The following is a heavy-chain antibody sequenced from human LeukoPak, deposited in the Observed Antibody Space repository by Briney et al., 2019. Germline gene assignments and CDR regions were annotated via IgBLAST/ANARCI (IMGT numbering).Heavy chain of an antibody. Sequence: GGSLQIPWQGSGCTFTSYWIGWVRPLPGKGLEGMGIINPIDSDTRHSPSFQGQVTMSIDRAITTAYQQWSSLKASDTGLYYCARRGYTHPFDKWGQGPLVTVSS. CDR1: GCTFTSYW. CDR2: INPIDSDT. CDR3: ARRGYTHPFDK. V-gene: IGHV5-51*01. D-gene: IGHD5-12*01. J-gene: IGHJ4*02.